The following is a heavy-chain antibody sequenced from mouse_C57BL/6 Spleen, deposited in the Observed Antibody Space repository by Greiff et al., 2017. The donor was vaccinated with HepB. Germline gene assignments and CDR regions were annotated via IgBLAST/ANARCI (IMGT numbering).Heavy chain of an antibody. D-gene: IGHD2-1*01. V-gene: IGHV1-80*01. J-gene: IGHJ4*01. CDR2: IYPGDGDT. Sequence: QVQLQQSGAELVKPGASVKISCKASGYAFSSYWMNWVKQRPGKGLEWIGQIYPGDGDTNYNGKFKGKATLTADKSSSTAYMQLSSLTSEDSAVYFCARRGNYVPYYAMDYWGQGTSVTVSS. CDR1: GYAFSSYW. CDR3: ARRGNYVPYYAMDY.